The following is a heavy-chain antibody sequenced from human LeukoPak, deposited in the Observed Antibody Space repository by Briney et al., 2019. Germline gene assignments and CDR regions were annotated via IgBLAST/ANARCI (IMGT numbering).Heavy chain of an antibody. CDR1: GGSISSYY. CDR3: ARVGYYDFWSGYYDAFDI. D-gene: IGHD3-3*01. Sequence: SETLSLTCTVSGGSISSYYWSWIRQPPGKGLEWIGYIYYSGSTNYNPSLKSRVTISVDTSKNQFSLKLSSVTAADTAVYYCARVGYYDFWSGYYDAFDIWGQGTMVTVSS. J-gene: IGHJ3*02. V-gene: IGHV4-59*01. CDR2: IYYSGST.